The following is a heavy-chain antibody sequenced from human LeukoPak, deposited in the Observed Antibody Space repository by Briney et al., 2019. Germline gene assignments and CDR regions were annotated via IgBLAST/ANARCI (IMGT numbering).Heavy chain of an antibody. CDR1: GYTFTGYY. V-gene: IGHV1-2*06. CDR3: ARAAVAGPRRGYYFDY. CDR2: INPNSGGT. D-gene: IGHD6-19*01. Sequence: GASVKVSCKASGYTFTGYYMHWVRQAPGQGLEWMGRINPNSGGTNYAQKFQGRVTMTRDTSISTAYMELSRLRSDDTAVYYCARAAVAGPRRGYYFDYWGQGTLVTVSS. J-gene: IGHJ4*02.